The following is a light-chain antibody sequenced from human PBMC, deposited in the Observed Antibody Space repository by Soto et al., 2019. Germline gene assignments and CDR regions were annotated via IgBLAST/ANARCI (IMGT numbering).Light chain of an antibody. V-gene: IGKV3-20*01. CDR1: QSVRSSY. CDR3: QQYGRSSWT. J-gene: IGKJ1*01. Sequence: EIVLTQSPRTLSISPWERATLCCRASQSVRSSYLAWYQQKPGQAPRLLIYGTSSRATAIPDRFSGSGSGTDFTLTISRLEPEDFAVYYCQQYGRSSWTFGQGTRVDIK. CDR2: GTS.